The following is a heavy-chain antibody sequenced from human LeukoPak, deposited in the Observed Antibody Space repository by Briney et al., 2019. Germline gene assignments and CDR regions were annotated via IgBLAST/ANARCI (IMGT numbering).Heavy chain of an antibody. D-gene: IGHD3-10*01. Sequence: GGSLRLSCAASGFTFSSFAMSWVRRALGKGLEWVSSISGSGGATYYADSVKGRFTISRDNSENTLYLQINSLRAEDTAVFYCAKNYGSGTYYNYFDSWGQGTLVTVSS. CDR2: ISGSGGAT. J-gene: IGHJ4*02. CDR1: GFTFSSFA. CDR3: AKNYGSGTYYNYFDS. V-gene: IGHV3-23*01.